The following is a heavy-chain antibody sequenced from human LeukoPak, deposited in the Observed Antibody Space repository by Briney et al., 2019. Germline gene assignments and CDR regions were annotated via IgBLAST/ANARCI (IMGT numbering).Heavy chain of an antibody. Sequence: ASVKVSCKASGYTFTSYYMHWVRQAPGQGLEWMGIINPSGGSTSYAQKFQGRATVTRDTSTSTVYMELSSLRSEDTAVYYCARGDCSRGSCYLLDHWGQGTLVTVSS. D-gene: IGHD2-15*01. CDR1: GYTFTSYY. CDR2: INPSGGST. J-gene: IGHJ4*02. V-gene: IGHV1-46*01. CDR3: ARGDCSRGSCYLLDH.